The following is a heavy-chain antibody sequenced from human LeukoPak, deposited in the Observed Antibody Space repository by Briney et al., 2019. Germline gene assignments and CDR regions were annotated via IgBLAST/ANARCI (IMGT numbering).Heavy chain of an antibody. Sequence: ASVKVSCKASGYTFTDHIVHWVRLAHGQGLEWMGWFRPNRGGTKYAQKFQGRVTMTRNTSINTAYMEVSSLRSDDTAVYYCARKAVGTNGLNYWGQGTLGTVS. CDR2: FRPNRGGT. J-gene: IGHJ4*02. D-gene: IGHD2-8*01. CDR3: ARKAVGTNGLNY. V-gene: IGHV1-2*02. CDR1: GYTFTDHI.